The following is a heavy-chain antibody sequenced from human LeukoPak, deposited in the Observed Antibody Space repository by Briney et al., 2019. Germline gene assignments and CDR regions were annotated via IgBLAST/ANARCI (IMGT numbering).Heavy chain of an antibody. CDR1: GYTFTSYD. J-gene: IGHJ6*03. Sequence: ASVKVSCKASGYTFTSYDINWVRQATGQGLEWMGWMNPNSGNTGYAQKFQGRVTMTRNTSISTAYMELSSLRSEDTAVYYCARGPLSSPSTPYYYYMDVWGKGTTVTVSS. CDR2: MNPNSGNT. D-gene: IGHD6-13*01. CDR3: ARGPLSSPSTPYYYYMDV. V-gene: IGHV1-8*01.